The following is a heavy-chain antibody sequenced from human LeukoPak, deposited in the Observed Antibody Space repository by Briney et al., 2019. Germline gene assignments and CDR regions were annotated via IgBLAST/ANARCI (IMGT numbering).Heavy chain of an antibody. CDR2: IYYSGST. V-gene: IGHV4-39*07. D-gene: IGHD6-13*01. J-gene: IGHJ3*02. CDR1: GGSISSSSYY. Sequence: SETLSLTCTVSGGSISSSSYYWGWIRQPPGKGLEWIGSIYYSGSTYYNPSLKSRVTISVDTSKNQFSLKLSSVTAADTAVYYCATVGIAAADTKMAGAFDIWGQGTMVTVSS. CDR3: ATVGIAAADTKMAGAFDI.